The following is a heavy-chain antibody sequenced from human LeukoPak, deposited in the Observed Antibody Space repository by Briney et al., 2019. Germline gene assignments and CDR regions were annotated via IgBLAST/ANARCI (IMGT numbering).Heavy chain of an antibody. CDR1: GFTFSSYA. V-gene: IGHV3-23*01. J-gene: IGHJ2*01. Sequence: GASLRLSCAASGFTFSSYAMNWVHQAPGKGLEWVSTISGTTYYADSVKGRFSISRDDSQNMLFLQMDNLRADDTAVYYCAKILNAMYFDLWGRGTLVTVSS. CDR2: ISGTT. D-gene: IGHD2-2*01. CDR3: AKILNAMYFDL.